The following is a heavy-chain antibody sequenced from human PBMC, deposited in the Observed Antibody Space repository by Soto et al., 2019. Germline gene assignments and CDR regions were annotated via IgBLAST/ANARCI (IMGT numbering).Heavy chain of an antibody. CDR2: ITASGATT. V-gene: IGHV3-23*01. CDR3: AKDRGSGSGYYYDS. J-gene: IGHJ4*02. Sequence: VQLLESGGGLIQPGGSLRLSCAASQFNFSNHAMAWVRQAPGKGLEWVSHITASGATTYYADSVKGRFTISRDNSKNTMYLQMSALRAEDTAIYFCAKDRGSGSGYYYDSWGQGILVTVSS. D-gene: IGHD1-26*01. CDR1: QFNFSNHA.